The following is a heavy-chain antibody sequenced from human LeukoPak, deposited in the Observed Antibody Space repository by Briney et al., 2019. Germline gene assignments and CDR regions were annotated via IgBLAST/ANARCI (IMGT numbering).Heavy chain of an antibody. J-gene: IGHJ2*01. CDR3: ARDRSGWSYWYFDL. V-gene: IGHV4-4*07. D-gene: IGHD6-19*01. Sequence: SETLSLTCTVSGDSISGYYWSWIRQPAGKGLEWIGRIYTSGSTNYNPSLKSRVTMSVDTSKNQFSLKLSSVTAADTAVYYCARDRSGWSYWYFDLWGRGTLVTVSS. CDR1: GDSISGYY. CDR2: IYTSGST.